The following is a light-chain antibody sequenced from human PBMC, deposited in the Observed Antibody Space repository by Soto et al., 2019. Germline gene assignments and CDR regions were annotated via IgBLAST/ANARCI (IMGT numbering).Light chain of an antibody. CDR2: LGS. J-gene: IGKJ1*01. CDR3: LGAPQRTPP. V-gene: IGKV2-28*01. Sequence: DIVMTQSPVSLPVTPGEPASISCRSSQSLLHSNGYNYLDWYLQKPGQSPQLLIYLGSNRASGVPGRFRASASGTDFTLTISRVDAEDVGVYYCLGAPQRTPPFRQGAKVDIX. CDR1: QSLLHSNGYNY.